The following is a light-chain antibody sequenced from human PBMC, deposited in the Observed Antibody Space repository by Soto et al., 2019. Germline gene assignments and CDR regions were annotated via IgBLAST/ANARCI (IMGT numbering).Light chain of an antibody. CDR2: EVS. J-gene: IGLJ2*01. Sequence: QSVLTQPASVSGSPGQSITISCTGSSSDVGGYNYVSWYQHHPGKAPKLMISEVSNRPLGVSNRFSGSKSDNTASLTISGLQAEDEADYYCSSYTSSSTVVFGGGTKVTVL. CDR1: SSDVGGYNY. V-gene: IGLV2-14*01. CDR3: SSYTSSSTVV.